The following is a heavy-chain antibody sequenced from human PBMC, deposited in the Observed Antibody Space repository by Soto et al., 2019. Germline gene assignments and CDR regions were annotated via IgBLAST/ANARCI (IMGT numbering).Heavy chain of an antibody. CDR2: IRNRADSYAT. V-gene: IGHV3-73*01. CDR3: TRGYCSGGSCYSMDY. CDR1: GFAFSGST. D-gene: IGHD2-15*01. Sequence: EVQLVESGGGLVQPGGSLKLSCAASGFAFSGSTIHWVRQASGKGLEWVGRIRNRADSYATAYAASVKGRVTISRDDSENTAYLQMNSLKSEDTAVYYCTRGYCSGGSCYSMDYCGQGTLVTVSS. J-gene: IGHJ4*02.